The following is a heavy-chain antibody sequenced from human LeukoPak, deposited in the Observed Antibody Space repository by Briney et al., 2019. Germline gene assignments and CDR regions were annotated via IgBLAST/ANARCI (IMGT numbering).Heavy chain of an antibody. CDR1: GGSISSYY. J-gene: IGHJ6*03. V-gene: IGHV4-4*07. CDR2: IYSSGST. CDR3: ARSVNGDSFYYYYMDV. Sequence: SETLSLTCTVSGGSISSYYWSWIRQPAGKGLEWIGRIYSSGSTNYNPSLKSRVTISADKSKNQFSLKLTSVTAADTAVYYCARSVNGDSFYYYYMDVWGKRTTVTVSS. D-gene: IGHD2-21*02.